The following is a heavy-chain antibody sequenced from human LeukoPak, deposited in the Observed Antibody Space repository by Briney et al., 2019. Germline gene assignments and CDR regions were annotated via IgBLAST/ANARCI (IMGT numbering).Heavy chain of an antibody. V-gene: IGHV3-23*01. CDR1: GFTFSNFV. J-gene: IGHJ4*02. CDR3: AKDLIGEGY. D-gene: IGHD2-21*01. CDR2: ISGSGSNT. Sequence: GGSLRLSCAASGFTFSNFVMNWVRQAPGKGLEWVSAISGSGSNTYYADSVKGRFTISRDNSKNTLYLQMNSLRAEDTAVYYCAKDLIGEGYWGQGTLVTVSS.